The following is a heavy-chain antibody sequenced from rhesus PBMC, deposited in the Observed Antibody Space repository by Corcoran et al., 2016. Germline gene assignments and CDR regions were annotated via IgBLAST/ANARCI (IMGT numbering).Heavy chain of an antibody. CDR1: GGPISSSY. Sequence: QLQLQESGPGLVKPSETLSVTCAVSGGPISSSYGGCVRPAPGKGLEWVGYIYGSGSSTNYNPSLKSRVTLSVDTSKNQLSLKLSSVTAADTAVYYCASDRLYSSVWGQGVLVTVSS. CDR2: IYGSGSST. J-gene: IGHJ4*01. D-gene: IGHD5-12*01. V-gene: IGHV4-169*02. CDR3: ASDRLYSSV.